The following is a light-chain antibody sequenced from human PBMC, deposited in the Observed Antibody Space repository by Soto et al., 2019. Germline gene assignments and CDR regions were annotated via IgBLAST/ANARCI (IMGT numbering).Light chain of an antibody. J-gene: IGKJ4*01. CDR1: HSVSSN. V-gene: IGKV3-15*01. CDR3: QQYNNWPPLT. CDR2: DTS. Sequence: EIVLTQSPATLSLSPGERATLSCRASHSVSSNLAWYQQKPGQAPRLLIYDTSTRATGIPARFSGSRSGTEFTLTISSLQSEDFAVYYCQQYNNWPPLTFGGGTKVDIK.